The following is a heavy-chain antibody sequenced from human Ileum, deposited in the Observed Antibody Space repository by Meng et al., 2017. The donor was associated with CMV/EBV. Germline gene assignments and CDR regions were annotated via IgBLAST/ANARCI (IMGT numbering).Heavy chain of an antibody. J-gene: IGHJ4*02. CDR2: IHDSGST. Sequence: HRQASGPNMLKPSKSLSRTCTVSVISISSGHYYWSVIRQTPGKGLEWIGHIHDSGSTYYNPSIQSRVTISVATSKNLFSMKLSSVTAADTAVYYCARVWGIAVRPLDYWGQGTLVTVSS. D-gene: IGHD6-6*01. CDR3: ARVWGIAVRPLDY. CDR1: VISISSGHYY. V-gene: IGHV4-30-4*01.